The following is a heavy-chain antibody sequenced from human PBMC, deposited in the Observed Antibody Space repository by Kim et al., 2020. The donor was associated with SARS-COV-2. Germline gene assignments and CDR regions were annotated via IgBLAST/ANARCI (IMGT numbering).Heavy chain of an antibody. J-gene: IGHJ4*02. V-gene: IGHV5-51*01. CDR2: YPSDSDT. CDR3: ARIGDY. D-gene: IGHD2-15*01. Sequence: YPSDSDTGYSPSFQGQVTISADKSISTAYLQWSSLKASDTAMYYCARIGDYWGQGTLVTVSS.